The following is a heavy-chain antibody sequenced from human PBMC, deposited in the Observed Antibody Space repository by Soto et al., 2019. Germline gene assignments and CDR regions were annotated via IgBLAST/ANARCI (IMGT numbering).Heavy chain of an antibody. D-gene: IGHD3-22*01. J-gene: IGHJ4*02. CDR1: GYTFSAYY. CDR2: INPKSGGT. Sequence: ASVKVSCKTSGYTFSAYYMHWVRQAPGQGLEWMGWINPKSGGTLYAQKFQGRVTMTRDTSISTAYMELSRLRSDDTAVYYCARGGTFAYDTSGYSVYWGQGALVTVSS. CDR3: ARGGTFAYDTSGYSVY. V-gene: IGHV1-2*02.